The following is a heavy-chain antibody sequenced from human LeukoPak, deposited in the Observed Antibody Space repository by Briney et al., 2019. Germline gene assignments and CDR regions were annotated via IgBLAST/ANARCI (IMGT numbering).Heavy chain of an antibody. Sequence: SETLSLTCSVSGGSITGYYWSWIRQPAGKGLEWIGRIYTSGSTNYNPSLKSRVTMSVDTSKNQFSLNLSSVTAADTAVYYCARDSSTWRGFDCRGQGTLVTVSS. D-gene: IGHD6-13*01. CDR2: IYTSGST. CDR1: GGSITGYY. V-gene: IGHV4-4*07. J-gene: IGHJ4*02. CDR3: ARDSSTWRGFDC.